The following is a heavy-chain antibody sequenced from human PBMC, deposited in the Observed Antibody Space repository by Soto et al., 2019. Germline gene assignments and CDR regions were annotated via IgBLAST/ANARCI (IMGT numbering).Heavy chain of an antibody. D-gene: IGHD2-15*01. CDR3: ARESSGVVVAATTSTI. J-gene: IGHJ3*02. CDR2: IHPSGST. Sequence: QVQLQQWGAGLLKPSETLSLTCAVYGGSFSGYYWSWIRQPPGKGLEWIGGIHPSGSTNYNPSLTSRVTISVDTSKHQFSLKLSSVTAADTAVYYCARESSGVVVAATTSTIWGQGTMVTVSS. V-gene: IGHV4-34*01. CDR1: GGSFSGYY.